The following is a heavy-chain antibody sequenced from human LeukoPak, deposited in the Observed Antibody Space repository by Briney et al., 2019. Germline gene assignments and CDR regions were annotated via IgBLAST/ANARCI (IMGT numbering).Heavy chain of an antibody. D-gene: IGHD1-1*01. V-gene: IGHV3-23*01. Sequence: GGSLRLSCAASGFTFSSSAMSWVSQVPGKGLEWVSGISASGGSTSYADSVRGRFTISRDNSKNTLYVQMSNLRDEDTAVYYCAKGLLELERPNYDAFYIWGQGTMVTVSS. CDR1: GFTFSSSA. CDR3: AKGLLELERPNYDAFYI. CDR2: ISASGGST. J-gene: IGHJ3*02.